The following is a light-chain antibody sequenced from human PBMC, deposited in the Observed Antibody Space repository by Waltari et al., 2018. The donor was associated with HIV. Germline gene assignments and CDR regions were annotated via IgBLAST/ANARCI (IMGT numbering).Light chain of an antibody. J-gene: IGKJ1*01. Sequence: DTQMTQSPSSVSASVGDRVTITCRASQDISSWLAWYQQRPGKAPEVLIYAASSLQSGVPSRFSGNGSGTDFTLTISSLQPEDVATYYCQQAYRGRTFGQGTKVDIK. CDR2: AAS. V-gene: IGKV1D-12*01. CDR1: QDISSW. CDR3: QQAYRGRT.